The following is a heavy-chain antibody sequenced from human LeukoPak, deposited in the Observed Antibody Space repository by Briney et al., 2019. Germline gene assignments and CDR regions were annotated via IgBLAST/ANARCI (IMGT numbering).Heavy chain of an antibody. CDR2: ISSSSSYI. V-gene: IGHV3-21*01. Sequence: GRSLRLSCAASGFPFSNYGMHWVRQAPGKGLEWVSSISSSSSYIYYADSVKGRFTISRDNAKNSLYLQMNSLRAEDTAVYYCARERWYSNYDWGQGTLVTVSS. CDR1: GFPFSNYG. D-gene: IGHD4-11*01. J-gene: IGHJ4*02. CDR3: ARERWYSNYD.